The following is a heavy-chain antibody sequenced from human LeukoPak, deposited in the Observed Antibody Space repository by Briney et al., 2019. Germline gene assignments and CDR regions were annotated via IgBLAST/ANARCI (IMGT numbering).Heavy chain of an antibody. D-gene: IGHD3-9*01. Sequence: SETLSLTCTVSGGSISSYYWSWIRQPPGKGLEWIGYIYYSGSTNYSPSLKSRVTISVDTSKNQFSLKLSSVTAADTAVYYCARNDYDILTGYLYYFDYWGQGTLVTVSS. J-gene: IGHJ4*02. CDR1: GGSISSYY. CDR2: IYYSGST. V-gene: IGHV4-59*01. CDR3: ARNDYDILTGYLYYFDY.